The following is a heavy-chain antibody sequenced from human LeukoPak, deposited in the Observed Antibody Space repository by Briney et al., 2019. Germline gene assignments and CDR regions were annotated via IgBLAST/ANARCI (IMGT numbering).Heavy chain of an antibody. V-gene: IGHV3-7*01. D-gene: IGHD6-13*01. CDR2: IKQDGSEK. Sequence: GGSLRLSCAASGFTFSSYWMSWVRQAPGKGLEWVANIKQDGSEKYYVHSVKGRFTISRDNAKNSLYLQMNSLRAEDTAVYYCVKGPSTSWSGTEYWGQGTLVTVSS. CDR1: GFTFSSYW. J-gene: IGHJ4*02. CDR3: VKGPSTSWSGTEY.